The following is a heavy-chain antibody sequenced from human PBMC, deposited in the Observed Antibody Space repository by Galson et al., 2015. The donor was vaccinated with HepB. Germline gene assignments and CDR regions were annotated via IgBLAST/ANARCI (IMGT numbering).Heavy chain of an antibody. CDR3: AKRVVTALYYGLDV. J-gene: IGHJ6*02. CDR2: ISDSGDTT. CDR1: GFTFSSYA. D-gene: IGHD5-18*01. V-gene: IGHV3-23*01. Sequence: SLRLSCAGSGFTFSSYAMNWVRQAPGKGLQWVAQISDSGDTTYNTDSVKGRFTISRDNSKNTVYLQMNSLRADDTAVYHCAKRVVTALYYGLDVWGQGTTVTVSS.